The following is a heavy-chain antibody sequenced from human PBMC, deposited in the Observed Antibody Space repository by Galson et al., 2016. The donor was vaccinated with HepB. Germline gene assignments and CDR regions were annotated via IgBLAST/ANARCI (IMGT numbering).Heavy chain of an antibody. D-gene: IGHD3-10*01. CDR2: IYHTGST. CDR3: ARLNYYSGSYYFDY. J-gene: IGHJ4*02. Sequence: TLSLTCAASGGSISSGGFSWSWIRQPPGKGLEWIGYIYHTGSTFYNPSLKSRVTISEDRSKNHFSLKLTSVTAADTAVYYCARLNYYSGSYYFDYWGQGTLVTASS. V-gene: IGHV4-30-2*01. CDR1: GGSISSGGFS.